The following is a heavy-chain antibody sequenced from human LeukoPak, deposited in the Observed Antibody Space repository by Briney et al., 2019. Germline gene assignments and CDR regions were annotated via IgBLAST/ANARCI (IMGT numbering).Heavy chain of an antibody. V-gene: IGHV3-30*18. D-gene: IGHD1-7*01. CDR1: GFAFSSYA. J-gene: IGHJ4*02. Sequence: PGGSLRLSCAASGFAFSSYAMSWVRQAPGKGLEWVAVISYDGTNKYFADSVKGRFTISRDNSKNTLYLQMNSLRGEDTAVYYCAKDREGTIADYFDYWGQGTLVTVSS. CDR3: AKDREGTIADYFDY. CDR2: ISYDGTNK.